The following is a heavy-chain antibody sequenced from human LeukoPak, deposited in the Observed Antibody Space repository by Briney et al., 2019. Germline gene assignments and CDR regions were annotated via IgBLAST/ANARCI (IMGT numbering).Heavy chain of an antibody. J-gene: IGHJ6*03. CDR1: GFTVSSNY. V-gene: IGHV3-53*01. CDR2: IYSGGST. Sequence: GGSLRLSCAASGFTVSSNYMSWVRQAPGKGLEWVSVIYSGGSTYYADSVKGRFTISRDNSKNTLYLQMNSLRAEDTAVYYCARGIDSSSYYYYYYMDVWGKGTTVTVSS. D-gene: IGHD6-6*01. CDR3: ARGIDSSSYYYYYYMDV.